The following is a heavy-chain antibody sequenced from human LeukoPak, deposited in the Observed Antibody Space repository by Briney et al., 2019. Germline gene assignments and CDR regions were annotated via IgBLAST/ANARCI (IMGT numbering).Heavy chain of an antibody. CDR1: GGSISSYY. D-gene: IGHD1-26*01. V-gene: IGHV4-59*01. Sequence: NPSETLSLTCTVSGGSISSYYWSWIRQPPGKGLEWIGYIYYSGSTNYNPSLKSRVTISVDTSKNQFSLKLSSVTAADTAVYYCAKDLMGLRDYWGQGTLVTVSS. CDR2: IYYSGST. J-gene: IGHJ4*02. CDR3: AKDLMGLRDY.